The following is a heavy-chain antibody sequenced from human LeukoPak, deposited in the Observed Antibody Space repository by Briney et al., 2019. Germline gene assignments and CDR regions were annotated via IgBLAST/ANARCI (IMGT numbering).Heavy chain of an antibody. CDR1: GGSINNQY. CDR3: AREPYYYDSSGSAALDY. Sequence: SETLSLTCTVSGGSINNQYWSWIRQPPGKGLEWIGEINHSGSTNYNPSLKSRVTISVDTSKNQFSLKLSSVTAADTAVYYCAREPYYYDSSGSAALDYWGQGTLVTVSS. V-gene: IGHV4-34*01. D-gene: IGHD3-22*01. CDR2: INHSGST. J-gene: IGHJ4*02.